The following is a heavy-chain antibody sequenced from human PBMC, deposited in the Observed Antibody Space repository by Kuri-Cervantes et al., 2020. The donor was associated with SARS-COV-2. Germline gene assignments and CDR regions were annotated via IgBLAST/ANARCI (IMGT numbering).Heavy chain of an antibody. J-gene: IGHJ4*02. CDR1: GFTFSSYW. D-gene: IGHD3-16*02. V-gene: IGHV3-7*03. CDR3: ATTYYDYFWGSYRSQGRGYYFDN. CDR2: IKQDGSEK. Sequence: GESLKISCAASGFTFSSYWMSWVRQAPGKGLEWVANIKQDGSEKYYVDSVKGRFTISRDNAKNSLYLQMNSLRAEDTAVYYCATTYYDYFWGSYRSQGRGYYFDNWGQGTLVTVSS.